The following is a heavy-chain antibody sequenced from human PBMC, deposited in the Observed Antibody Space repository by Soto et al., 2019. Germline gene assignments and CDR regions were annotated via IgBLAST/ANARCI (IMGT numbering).Heavy chain of an antibody. V-gene: IGHV1-69*02. D-gene: IGHD3-16*01. J-gene: IGHJ6*02. CDR2: IIPILGIA. CDR1: GGTFSSYS. CDR3: ACGGSRGNYYYYAMDA. Sequence: SVKVSCKASGGTFSSYSISWVRQAPGQGLEWMGRIIPILGIANYAQKFQGRVTITADKSTSTAYMELSSLRSEDTAVYHSACGGSRGNYYYYAMDAWG.